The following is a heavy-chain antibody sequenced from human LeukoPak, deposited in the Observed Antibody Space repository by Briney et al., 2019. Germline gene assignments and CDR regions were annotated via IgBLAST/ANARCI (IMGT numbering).Heavy chain of an antibody. CDR2: IYPGDSDT. Sequence: GESLKISCKGSGYIFTSYWIGWVRQMPGKGLECMGIIYPGDSDTRYSPSFQGQVTISADKSISTAYLQWSSLKASDTAMYYCARLPDSSSWSDKYYFDYWGQGTLVTVSS. CDR1: GYIFTSYW. D-gene: IGHD6-13*01. J-gene: IGHJ4*02. V-gene: IGHV5-51*01. CDR3: ARLPDSSSWSDKYYFDY.